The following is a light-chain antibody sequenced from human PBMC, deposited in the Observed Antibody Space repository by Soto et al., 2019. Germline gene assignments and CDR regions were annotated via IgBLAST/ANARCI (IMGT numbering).Light chain of an antibody. CDR3: AAWDDSLNGVV. Sequence: QSVLTQSPSASGTPGQRVSFSCSGSSSNIGSNTVNWYQQLPGTAPKLLIYHNNQRPSGVPDRFSGSKSGTSASLAISGLQSEDEADYYCAAWDDSLNGVVFGGGTKVTVL. V-gene: IGLV1-44*01. CDR2: HNN. CDR1: SSNIGSNT. J-gene: IGLJ2*01.